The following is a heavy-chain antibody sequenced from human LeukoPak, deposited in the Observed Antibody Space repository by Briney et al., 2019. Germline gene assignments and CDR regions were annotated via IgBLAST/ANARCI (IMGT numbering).Heavy chain of an antibody. D-gene: IGHD2-15*01. J-gene: IGHJ4*02. V-gene: IGHV1-46*01. CDR1: GYTFTSYY. CDR3: ARLSLSNRYCSGGSCKVADY. CDR2: INPSGGST. Sequence: ASVKVSCKASGYTFTSYYMHWVRQAPGQGLEWMGIINPSGGSTSYAQKFQGRVTITRDTSASTAYMELSSLRSEDTAVYYCARLSLSNRYCSGGSCKVADYWGQGTLVTVSS.